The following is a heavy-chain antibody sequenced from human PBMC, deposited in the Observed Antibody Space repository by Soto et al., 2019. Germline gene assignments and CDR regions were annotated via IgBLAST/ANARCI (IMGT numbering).Heavy chain of an antibody. D-gene: IGHD6-13*01. CDR3: ATAGGSAGHKYSSSWQVVAEYYEGMDV. Sequence: GGSLRLSCAASGFTFSSYGMHWVRQAPGKGLEWVAVISYDGSNKYYADSVKGRFTISRDNSKNTLYLQMNSLRAEDTAVYYCATAGGSAGHKYSSSWQVVAEYYEGMDVWGQGSKVTVS. CDR2: ISYDGSNK. CDR1: GFTFSSYG. J-gene: IGHJ6*02. V-gene: IGHV3-30*03.